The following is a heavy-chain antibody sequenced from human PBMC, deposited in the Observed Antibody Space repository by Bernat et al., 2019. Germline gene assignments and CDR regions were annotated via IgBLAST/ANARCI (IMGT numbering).Heavy chain of an antibody. CDR3: AASSGWFGGGYFDY. V-gene: IGHV3-48*01. Sequence: DVQLVESGGGLVQPGGSLRLSCAASGFTFSSYSMNWVRQAPGKELEWLSYITGSSSAIFYPDSVKGRFAISRDNAKNSVYLQMNSLRVADTAVYYCAASSGWFGGGYFDYWGQGTLVTVSS. CDR2: ITGSSSAI. D-gene: IGHD6-19*01. CDR1: GFTFSSYS. J-gene: IGHJ4*02.